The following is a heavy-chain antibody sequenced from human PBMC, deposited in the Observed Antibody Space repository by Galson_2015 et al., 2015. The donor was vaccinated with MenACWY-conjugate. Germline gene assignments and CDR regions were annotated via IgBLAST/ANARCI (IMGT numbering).Heavy chain of an antibody. CDR1: GYIFPTDW. CDR3: ARHPPGGRGLDV. CDR2: ISPGDSNT. Sequence: QSGAEVKKSGESLKISCRGSGYIFPTDWIAWVRQMPGGGLEGVGLISPGDSNTRYSPSFQGQVTISADKSIRTAYLQWSSLKASDTAMYYCARHPPGGRGLDVWGQGTTVTVSS. D-gene: IGHD1-26*01. V-gene: IGHV5-51*01. J-gene: IGHJ6*02.